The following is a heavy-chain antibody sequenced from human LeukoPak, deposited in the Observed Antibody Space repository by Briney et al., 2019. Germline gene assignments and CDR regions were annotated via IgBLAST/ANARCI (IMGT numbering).Heavy chain of an antibody. J-gene: IGHJ4*02. CDR2: ISSSSSTI. V-gene: IGHV3-48*01. CDR1: GFTFSSYS. Sequence: GGSLRLSCAASGFTFSSYSMNWVRQAPGKGLEWVSYISSSSSTIYYADSVKGRFTISRDNAKNPLYLQMNSLRAEDTAVYYCARVGLYDSSGYFDYWGQGTLVTVSS. CDR3: ARVGLYDSSGYFDY. D-gene: IGHD3-22*01.